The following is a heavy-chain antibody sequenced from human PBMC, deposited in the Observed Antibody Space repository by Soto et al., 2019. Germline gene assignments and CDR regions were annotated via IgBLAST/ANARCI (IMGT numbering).Heavy chain of an antibody. CDR3: AGQPEYCSSTSCYLKHNWFDP. CDR2: IKQGGSEK. CDR1: GFTLSTYW. D-gene: IGHD2-2*01. J-gene: IGHJ5*02. V-gene: IGHV3-7*05. Sequence: GGSLRLSCAASGFTLSTYWMSWVRQAPGKGLEWVANIKQGGSEKYYADSVKGRSTISRDNAKNSLYLQMNSLRAEDTAVYYCAGQPEYCSSTSCYLKHNWFDPWGQGTLVTVAS.